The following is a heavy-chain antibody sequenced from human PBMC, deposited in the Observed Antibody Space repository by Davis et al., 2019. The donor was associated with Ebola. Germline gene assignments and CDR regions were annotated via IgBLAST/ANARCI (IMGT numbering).Heavy chain of an antibody. Sequence: GESLKIYCAASGFTFSSYSLNWVRQAPGKGLEWVSYISSSSSTIYYADSVKGRFTISRDNAKNSLYLQMNSLRDEDTAVYYCARDYYDFWSGYYVDACDVWGQGTMVTVSS. V-gene: IGHV3-48*02. D-gene: IGHD3-3*01. CDR2: ISSSSSTI. CDR1: GFTFSSYS. CDR3: ARDYYDFWSGYYVDACDV. J-gene: IGHJ3*01.